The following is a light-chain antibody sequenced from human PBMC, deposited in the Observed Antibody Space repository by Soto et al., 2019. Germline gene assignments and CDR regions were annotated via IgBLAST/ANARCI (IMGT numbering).Light chain of an antibody. CDR3: QSDVRTVGVYVV. CDR2: GNT. CDR1: RSNLGAGHD. Sequence: QSVLTQPPSVSGAPGQRVTISCTGSRSNLGAGHDAHWYQQLPGAAPKLLIYGNTNRPSGVPERFSGSKSGTSASLAITGLKTEDEADYYCQSDVRTVGVYVVFGVGIKLTVL. J-gene: IGLJ2*01. V-gene: IGLV1-40*01.